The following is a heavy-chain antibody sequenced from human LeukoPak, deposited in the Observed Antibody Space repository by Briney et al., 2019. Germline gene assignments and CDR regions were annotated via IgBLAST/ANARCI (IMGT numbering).Heavy chain of an antibody. V-gene: IGHV3-30*04. CDR3: ARDDSSGYSDY. CDR2: ISYDGSNK. D-gene: IGHD3-22*01. J-gene: IGHJ4*02. Sequence: GSLRLSCTASGFTFSSYAMHWVRQAPGKGLEWVAVISYDGSNKYYADSVKGRFTISRDNSKNTLYLQMNSLRAEDTAVYYCARDDSSGYSDYWGQGTLVTVSS. CDR1: GFTFSSYA.